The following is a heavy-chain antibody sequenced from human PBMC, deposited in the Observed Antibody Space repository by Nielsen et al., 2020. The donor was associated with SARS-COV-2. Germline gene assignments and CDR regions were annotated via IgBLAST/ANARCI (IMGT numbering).Heavy chain of an antibody. CDR3: ARGRESYDYAWGSYRYRGYYFDY. Sequence: ASVKVSCKASGYTFTGYYMHWVRQAPGQGLEWMGWINPNSGGTNYAQKFQGRVTMTRDTPISTAYMELSRLRSDDTAVYYCARGRESYDYAWGSYRYRGYYFDYWGQGTLVTVSS. CDR1: GYTFTGYY. CDR2: INPNSGGT. J-gene: IGHJ4*02. D-gene: IGHD3-16*02. V-gene: IGHV1-2*02.